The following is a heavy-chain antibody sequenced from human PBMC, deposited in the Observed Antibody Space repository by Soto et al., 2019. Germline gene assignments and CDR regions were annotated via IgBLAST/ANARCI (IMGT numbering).Heavy chain of an antibody. CDR3: ARGSCSGGSFYQPLRYYYGMDV. J-gene: IGHJ6*02. V-gene: IGHV1-2*02. CDR2: INPNSGGT. Sequence: KPPRASVKVSCKASGYTFTGYYMHWVRQAPGQGLEWMGWINPNSGGTNYAQKFQGRVTMTRDTSISTAYMELSRLRSDDTAVYYCARGSCSGGSFYQPLRYYYGMDVRGQGPTVTLSS. CDR1: GYTFTGYY. D-gene: IGHD2-15*01.